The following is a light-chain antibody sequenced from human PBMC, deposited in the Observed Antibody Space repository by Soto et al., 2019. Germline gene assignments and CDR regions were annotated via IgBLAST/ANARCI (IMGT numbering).Light chain of an antibody. CDR2: EVS. J-gene: IGLJ3*02. V-gene: IGLV2-14*01. CDR3: SSYTRSATWV. CDR1: SSDVGGYNY. Sequence: QSALTQPASVSGSPGQSITISCTGTSSDVGGYNYVSWYQQHPGKAPKLMVYEVSNRPSGVSNRFSGFKSGNTASLTISGLQTEDEADYYCSSYTRSATWVFGGGTKLTVL.